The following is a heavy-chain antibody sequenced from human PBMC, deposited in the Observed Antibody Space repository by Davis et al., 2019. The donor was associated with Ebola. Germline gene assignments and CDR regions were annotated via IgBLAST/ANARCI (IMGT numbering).Heavy chain of an antibody. V-gene: IGHV4-61*08. D-gene: IGHD3-9*01. Sequence: GSLRLSCAVSGGSISSGGYSWSWIRQPPGKGLEWIGYIYYSGSTNYNPSLKSRVTISVDTSKNQFSLKLSSVTAADTAVYYCARDRGVLRYFDWLIYGMDVWGQGTTVTVSS. CDR3: ARDRGVLRYFDWLIYGMDV. CDR2: IYYSGST. CDR1: GGSISSGGYS. J-gene: IGHJ6*02.